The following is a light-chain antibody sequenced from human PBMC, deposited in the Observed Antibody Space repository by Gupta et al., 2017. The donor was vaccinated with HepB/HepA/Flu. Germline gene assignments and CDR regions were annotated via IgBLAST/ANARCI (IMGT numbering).Light chain of an antibody. CDR3: QQYNNWPQT. J-gene: IGKJ1*01. CDR2: AKS. CDR1: QSVSSN. V-gene: IGKV3-15*01. Sequence: EIVMTQSPATLSVSPGETATLSCRASQSVSSNQQKPGQAPSLLIYAKSTRATGVPARFYGSGSGTEFTLTISILQSEDFAVYFCQQYNNWPQTFGQGTKVEIK.